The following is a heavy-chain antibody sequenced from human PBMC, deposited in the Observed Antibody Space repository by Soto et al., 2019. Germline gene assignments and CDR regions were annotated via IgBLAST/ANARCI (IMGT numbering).Heavy chain of an antibody. J-gene: IGHJ4*02. D-gene: IGHD6-13*01. V-gene: IGHV4-4*07. CDR2: IYISENT. Sequence: SETLSLTCTVSGGSISSDYWSWIRQPAGKGLEWIGRIYISENTHYNPSLRSRVSMSLDTSKNQLSLNLSSVTAADTAVYYCARGVGRSSWTSFDSWGQGTLVIVSS. CDR1: GGSISSDY. CDR3: ARGVGRSSWTSFDS.